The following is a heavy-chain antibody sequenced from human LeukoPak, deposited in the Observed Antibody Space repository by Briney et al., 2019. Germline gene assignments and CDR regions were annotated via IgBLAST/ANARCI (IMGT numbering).Heavy chain of an antibody. CDR1: GFTFRSYW. CDR2: IKEDGREK. D-gene: IGHD6-6*01. CDR3: ARDRGSLYCYMDV. Sequence: GGSLRLACSAPGFTFRSYWMSSVRQARGKGLEWVANIKEDGREKYYVASVKCRFTISSDNASVQLYLQMNSLRAEDTAVYDCARDRGSLYCYMDVWGKGTTVTVSS. V-gene: IGHV3-7*01. J-gene: IGHJ6*03.